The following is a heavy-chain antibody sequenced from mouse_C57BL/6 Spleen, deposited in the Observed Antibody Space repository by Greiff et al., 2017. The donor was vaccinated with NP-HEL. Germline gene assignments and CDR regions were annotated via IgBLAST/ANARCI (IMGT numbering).Heavy chain of an antibody. D-gene: IGHD2-3*01. Sequence: QVQLQQSGAELVRPGSSVKLSCKASGYTFTSYWMHWVKQRPIQGLEWIGNIDPSDSETHYNQKFKDKATLTVDKSSSTAYMQLSSLTSEDSAVYYCARGDGYYDFDYWGQGTTLTVSS. V-gene: IGHV1-52*01. CDR2: IDPSDSET. J-gene: IGHJ2*01. CDR3: ARGDGYYDFDY. CDR1: GYTFTSYW.